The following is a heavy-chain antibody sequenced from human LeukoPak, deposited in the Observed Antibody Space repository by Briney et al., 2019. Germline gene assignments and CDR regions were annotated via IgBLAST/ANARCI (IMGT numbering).Heavy chain of an antibody. CDR1: GFTFSSHA. CDR2: ISGSAGNT. Sequence: GGSLRLSCAASGFTFSSHAMSWVRQAPGKGLQWVSFISGSAGNTYYADSVKGRFTISRDNPKNTLYLQMNSLRAEDTAVYSCARSDPIVGATATFDYWGQRTLVTVSS. J-gene: IGHJ4*02. D-gene: IGHD1-26*01. V-gene: IGHV3-23*01. CDR3: ARSDPIVGATATFDY.